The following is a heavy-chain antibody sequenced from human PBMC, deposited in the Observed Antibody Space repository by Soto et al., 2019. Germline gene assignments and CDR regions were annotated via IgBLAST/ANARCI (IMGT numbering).Heavy chain of an antibody. CDR2: IYTSGST. CDR3: ARGLAYYDFWSGYYPQANYYYGMDV. V-gene: IGHV4-4*07. Sequence: SETLSLTCTVSGGSISSYYWSWIRQPAGKGLEWIGRIYTSGSTNYNPSLKSRVTMSVDTSKNQFSLKLSSVTAADTAVYYCARGLAYYDFWSGYYPQANYYYGMDVWGQGTTVTVSS. CDR1: GGSISSYY. D-gene: IGHD3-3*01. J-gene: IGHJ6*02.